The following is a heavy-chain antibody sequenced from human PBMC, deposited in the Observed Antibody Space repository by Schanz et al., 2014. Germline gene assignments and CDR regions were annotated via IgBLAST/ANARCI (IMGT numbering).Heavy chain of an antibody. J-gene: IGHJ6*02. D-gene: IGHD3-22*01. CDR2: INPNTGGT. CDR1: GYTFSDYY. V-gene: IGHV1-2*04. Sequence: QVQLVQSGAEVKKPGASVKVSCKASGYTFSDYYIHWVRQAPRQGLEWMGWINPNTGGTNFAQKFQGWVTVTRDTSISTVYMELSRVTYEDTAVYYCARDDRAYYYGMDVWGQGTTVTVSS. CDR3: ARDDRAYYYGMDV.